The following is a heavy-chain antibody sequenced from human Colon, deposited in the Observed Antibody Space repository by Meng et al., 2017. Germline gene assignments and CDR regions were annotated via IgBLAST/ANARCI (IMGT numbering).Heavy chain of an antibody. D-gene: IGHD6-19*01. V-gene: IGHV1-46*02. CDR1: GYTFNSYS. J-gene: IGHJ3*02. CDR3: ARDMRSGWSPIDGLDI. Sequence: VQLVASGAEVKKPGASVKVSCKASGYTFNSYSIHWVRQAPGQGLEWMGRINPFEDSTGYAQKFQGRVTMTRDTSTSTVYMEVRSLRSEDTAVYYCARDMRSGWSPIDGLDIWGQGTEVTVSS. CDR2: INPFEDST.